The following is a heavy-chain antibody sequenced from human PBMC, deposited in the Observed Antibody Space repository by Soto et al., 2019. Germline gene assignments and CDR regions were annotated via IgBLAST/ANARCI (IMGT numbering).Heavy chain of an antibody. CDR1: GFSITNNY. V-gene: IGHV3-53*01. J-gene: IGHJ6*02. CDR3: ARGGSLYYYYGIDV. Sequence: GSLRLSCAASGFSITNNYMTWVRQAPGKGLEWVSLIDIVGDTYYADSVKGRFTLSRDISKNILYLQMNSLRAEDTAVYNCARGGSLYYYYGIDVWGQGTTVTVSS. D-gene: IGHD3-16*01. CDR2: IDIVGDT.